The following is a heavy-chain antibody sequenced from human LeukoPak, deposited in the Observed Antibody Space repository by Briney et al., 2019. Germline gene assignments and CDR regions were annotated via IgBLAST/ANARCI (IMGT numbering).Heavy chain of an antibody. J-gene: IGHJ4*02. CDR1: GYTFTSYD. D-gene: IGHD5-12*01. V-gene: IGHV1-8*01. CDR3: ARGYDPFTXNSGYDXXY. CDR2: MNTNSGNT. Sequence: GASVTVSCKASGYTFTSYDINWVRQAPGQGRGWMGWMNTNSGNTGYAQKFQGRVTMTRNTSLSKPYMELSRLTYEETGVYYCARGYDPFTXNSGYDXXYWRQGTXXTVS.